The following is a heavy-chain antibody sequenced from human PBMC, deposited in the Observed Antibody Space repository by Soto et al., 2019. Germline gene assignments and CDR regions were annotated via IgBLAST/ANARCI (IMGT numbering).Heavy chain of an antibody. Sequence: QVQLRQWGAGLLKPSETLSLTCAVYGGSFSGYYWIWIRQPPGKGLEWIGEINHSGGTNYDPSLKSRVTISVDTAKDQFSLRLTSVTAAVTAVYYLARCPSNYDFGSGYRPADYHYMDVWGKGTTVTVSS. D-gene: IGHD3-3*01. CDR2: INHSGGT. CDR1: GGSFSGYY. V-gene: IGHV4-34*01. J-gene: IGHJ6*03. CDR3: ARCPSNYDFGSGYRPADYHYMDV.